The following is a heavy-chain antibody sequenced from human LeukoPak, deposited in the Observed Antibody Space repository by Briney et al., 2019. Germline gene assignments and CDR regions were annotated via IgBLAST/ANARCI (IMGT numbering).Heavy chain of an antibody. V-gene: IGHV3-66*01. CDR3: TGGPKKQLIWGRASNGFDP. Sequence: PGGSLRLSCGASGFTVSSTYMSWVRQAPGKGQEWVSVIYSGGSTYYADSVKGRFTISRDNSKNTLYLQMNSLRGEDTAVYYCTGGPKKQLIWGRASNGFDPWGQGTLVTVSS. CDR2: IYSGGST. CDR1: GFTVSSTY. J-gene: IGHJ5*02. D-gene: IGHD6-13*01.